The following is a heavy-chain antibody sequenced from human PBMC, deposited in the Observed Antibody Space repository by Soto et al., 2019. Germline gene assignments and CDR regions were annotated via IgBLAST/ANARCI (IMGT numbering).Heavy chain of an antibody. J-gene: IGHJ5*02. D-gene: IGHD3-10*01. CDR3: ARDRPEGFTWFDP. Sequence: ASVKVSCKASGGTFSSYAISWVRQAPGQGLEWMGGIIPIFGTANYAQKFQGRVTITADESTSTAYMELSSLRSEDTAVYYCARDRPEGFTWFDPWGQGTLLTVSS. CDR2: IIPIFGTA. V-gene: IGHV1-69*13. CDR1: GGTFSSYA.